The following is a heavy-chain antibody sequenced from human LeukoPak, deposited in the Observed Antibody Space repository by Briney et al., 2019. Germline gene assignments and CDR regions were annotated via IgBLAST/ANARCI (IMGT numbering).Heavy chain of an antibody. J-gene: IGHJ4*02. V-gene: IGHV3-23*01. Sequence: GGTLRLSCAASGFAFSSYGMSWVRQAPGKGLEWVSAISGSGGSTYYADSVKGRFTISRDNSKNTLYLQMNSLRAEDTAVYYCAKVAGYLRGGFDYWGQGTLVTVSS. CDR3: AKVAGYLRGGFDY. CDR1: GFAFSSYG. D-gene: IGHD3-9*01. CDR2: ISGSGGST.